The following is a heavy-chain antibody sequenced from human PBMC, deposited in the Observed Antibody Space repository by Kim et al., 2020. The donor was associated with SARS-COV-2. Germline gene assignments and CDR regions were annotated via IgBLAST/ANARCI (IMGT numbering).Heavy chain of an antibody. D-gene: IGHD6-13*01. CDR3: ARALAAALLLRHAFDI. Sequence: SETLSLTCAVSGGSISSSNWWSWVRQPPGKGLEWIGEIYHSGSTNYNPSLKSRVTISVDKSKNQFSLKLSSVTAADTAVYYCARALAAALLLRHAFDIWGQGTMVTVSS. CDR2: IYHSGST. J-gene: IGHJ3*02. V-gene: IGHV4-4*02. CDR1: GGSISSSNW.